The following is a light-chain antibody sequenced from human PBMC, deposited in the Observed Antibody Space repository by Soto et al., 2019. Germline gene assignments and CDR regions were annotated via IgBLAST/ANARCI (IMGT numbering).Light chain of an antibody. Sequence: EIVLTQSPATLSLSPGERATLSCRASQSVSSYLDWYQQKPGQAPRLLIYDASNRATGIPARFSGSGSGTDFTLTISSREPEDFAVYYCQQRSNWPYTFGQGTKLEIK. CDR3: QQRSNWPYT. V-gene: IGKV3-11*01. CDR2: DAS. CDR1: QSVSSY. J-gene: IGKJ2*01.